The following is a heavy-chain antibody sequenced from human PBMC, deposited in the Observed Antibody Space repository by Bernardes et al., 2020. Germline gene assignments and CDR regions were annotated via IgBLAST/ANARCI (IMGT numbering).Heavy chain of an antibody. CDR1: RFTVSSNY. V-gene: IGHV3-66*01. CDR3: ARSTGRLQPNDY. J-gene: IGHJ4*02. CDR2: IYSGGST. Sequence: GSLSLSCAASRFTVSSNYMSWVRQAPGKGLEWVSVIYSGGSTYYADSVKGRFTISRDNSKNTLYLQMNSLRAEDTAVYYCARSTGRLQPNDYWGQGTLVTVSS. D-gene: IGHD1-1*01.